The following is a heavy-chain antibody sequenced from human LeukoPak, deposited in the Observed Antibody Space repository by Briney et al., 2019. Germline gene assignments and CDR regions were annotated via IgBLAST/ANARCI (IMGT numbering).Heavy chain of an antibody. CDR1: GFTFSSYG. Sequence: GRPLRLSCAASGFTFSSYGMHWVRQAPGKGLVWVSRINSDGSSTSYADSVKGRFTISRDNAKNTLYLQMNSLRAEDTAVYYCARALPGITMIVVPRGAFDIWGQGTMVTVSS. V-gene: IGHV3-74*01. J-gene: IGHJ3*02. CDR2: INSDGSST. CDR3: ARALPGITMIVVPRGAFDI. D-gene: IGHD3-22*01.